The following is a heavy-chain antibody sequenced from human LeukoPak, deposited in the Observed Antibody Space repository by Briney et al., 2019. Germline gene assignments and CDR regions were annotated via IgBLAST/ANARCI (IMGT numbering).Heavy chain of an antibody. D-gene: IGHD2-21*01. Sequence: GGSLRLSCVASGFTVDTYWMSWVRQAPGKGLDWVAHIKEDGTRKYYVDSVRGRFTISRDNAKGSLFLQMDSLGADDTAVYFCARGDRVGITTGHFDYWGQGALVTVSS. CDR2: IKEDGTRK. V-gene: IGHV3-7*03. J-gene: IGHJ4*02. CDR1: GFTVDTYW. CDR3: ARGDRVGITTGHFDY.